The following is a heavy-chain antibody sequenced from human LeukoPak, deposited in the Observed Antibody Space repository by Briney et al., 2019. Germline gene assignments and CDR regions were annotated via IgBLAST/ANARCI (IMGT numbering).Heavy chain of an antibody. CDR2: IKQDGREK. J-gene: IGHJ3*02. CDR3: ARDHSYATSDAFDI. V-gene: IGHV3-7*05. D-gene: IGHD3-16*01. Sequence: PGGSLRLSCAASGFTFSSYWMAWVRQAPGKGLEWVAHIKQDGREKYYVDSVKGRFTISRDNAKKSLFLQMNSLRVEDTAVYYCARDHSYATSDAFDIWGQGTMVTVSS. CDR1: GFTFSSYW.